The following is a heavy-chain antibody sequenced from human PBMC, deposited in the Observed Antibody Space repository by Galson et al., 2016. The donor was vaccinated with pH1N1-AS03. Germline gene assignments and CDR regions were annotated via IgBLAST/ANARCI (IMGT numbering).Heavy chain of an antibody. D-gene: IGHD4-17*01. CDR2: IYNGGST. CDR3: ARGNYGDYGGAD. V-gene: IGHV4-59*01. CDR1: GGSIRSYY. Sequence: ETLSPTCAVSGGSIRSYYWNWIRQSPGKEMEWIGYIYNGGSTNYNPSLNNRVTISLDKSKNQIFLRLSSVTTSDTAVYYCARGNYGDYGGADWGQGTLVIVSS. J-gene: IGHJ1*01.